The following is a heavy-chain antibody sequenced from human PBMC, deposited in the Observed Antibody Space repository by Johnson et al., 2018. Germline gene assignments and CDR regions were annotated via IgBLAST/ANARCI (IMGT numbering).Heavy chain of an antibody. CDR3: ARGGVYYDCSGYYEAFDI. D-gene: IGHD3-22*01. CDR2: MNPNSGNT. CDR1: GYTFTSYD. Sequence: QVQLVQSGAEVKKPGASVKVSCKASGYTFTSYDINWVRQATGQGLEWMGWMNPNSGNTGYAQKFQGRVTMTRNTSISTAYMELSSLRSEDTAVYYCARGGVYYDCSGYYEAFDIWGQGTMVTVSS. J-gene: IGHJ3*02. V-gene: IGHV1-8*01.